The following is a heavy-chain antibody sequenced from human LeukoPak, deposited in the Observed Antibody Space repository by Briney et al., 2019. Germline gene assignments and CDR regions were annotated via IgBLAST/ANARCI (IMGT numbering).Heavy chain of an antibody. Sequence: GGSLRLSCAASGFTISTYALSWVRQTPGKGLEWVSTITGSSDSSYYADSVKGRFTISRDTSRNTLYLQMNSLRAEDTAVYYCAKPRTTAARTDYWGQGTLVTVSS. CDR2: ITGSSDSS. CDR1: GFTISTYA. CDR3: AKPRTTAARTDY. J-gene: IGHJ4*02. D-gene: IGHD6-6*01. V-gene: IGHV3-23*01.